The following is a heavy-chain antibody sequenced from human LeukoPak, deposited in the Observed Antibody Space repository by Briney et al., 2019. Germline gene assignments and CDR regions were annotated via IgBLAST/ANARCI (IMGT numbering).Heavy chain of an antibody. D-gene: IGHD6-13*01. CDR1: GFTFSRYW. Sequence: GGSLRLSCAASGFTFSRYWMSWVRQAPEKGLEWVANIKQDASEKYYVDSVKGRFTISRDNAKNALYLEMNSLRVDDTAVYYCARGQTGYSSSWSDYWGQGTPVTVSS. J-gene: IGHJ4*02. CDR3: ARGQTGYSSSWSDY. CDR2: IKQDASEK. V-gene: IGHV3-7*02.